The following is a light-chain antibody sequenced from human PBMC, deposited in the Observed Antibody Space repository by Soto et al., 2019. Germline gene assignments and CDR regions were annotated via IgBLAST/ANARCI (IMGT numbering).Light chain of an antibody. CDR3: QHYNSYSEA. V-gene: IGKV1-33*01. Sequence: DIQMTQSPSSLSASVGDRVTITCQASQDINNYVNWYQQKPGKAPKLLIFDASTLKTGVPSRFSGSGSGTDFTFSISSLHPEDIATYYCQHYNSYSEAFGQGTKVDIK. CDR2: DAS. CDR1: QDINNY. J-gene: IGKJ1*01.